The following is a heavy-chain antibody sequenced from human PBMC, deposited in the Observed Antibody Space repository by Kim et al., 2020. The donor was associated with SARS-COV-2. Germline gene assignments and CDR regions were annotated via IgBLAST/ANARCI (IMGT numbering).Heavy chain of an antibody. D-gene: IGHD2-2*02. Sequence: GGSLRLSCAASGFTFSSYEMNWVRQAPGKGLEWVSYISSSGSTIYYADSVKGRFTISRDNAKNSLYLQMNSLRAEDTAVYYCARGDCSSTSCYIKGFDYWGQGTLVTVSS. V-gene: IGHV3-48*03. J-gene: IGHJ4*02. CDR3: ARGDCSSTSCYIKGFDY. CDR1: GFTFSSYE. CDR2: ISSSGSTI.